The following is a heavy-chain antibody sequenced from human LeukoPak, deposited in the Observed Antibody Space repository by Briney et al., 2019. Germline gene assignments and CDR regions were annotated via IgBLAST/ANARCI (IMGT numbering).Heavy chain of an antibody. Sequence: SETLSLTCTVSGGSISSGSYYWNWIRQPAGKGLEWIGRISGSTNYNPSLKSRVTISIDTSKNQFSLKLSSVTAADTAVYYCARPKSRLSWFDPWGQGTLVTVSS. CDR2: ISGST. CDR3: ARPKSRLSWFDP. V-gene: IGHV4-61*02. CDR1: GGSISSGSYY. J-gene: IGHJ5*02.